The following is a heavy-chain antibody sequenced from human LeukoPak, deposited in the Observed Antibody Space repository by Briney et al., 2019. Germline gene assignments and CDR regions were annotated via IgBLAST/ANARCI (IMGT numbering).Heavy chain of an antibody. Sequence: PSETLSLTCTVSGGSISSSSYYWGWIRQPPGKGLEWIGSIYYSGSTYYNPSLKSRVTISVDTSKNQFSLKLSSVTAADTAVYYCARRGSYSAYGYWGQGTLVTVSS. J-gene: IGHJ4*02. V-gene: IGHV4-39*07. CDR1: GGSISSSSYY. D-gene: IGHD1-26*01. CDR2: IYYSGST. CDR3: ARRGSYSAYGY.